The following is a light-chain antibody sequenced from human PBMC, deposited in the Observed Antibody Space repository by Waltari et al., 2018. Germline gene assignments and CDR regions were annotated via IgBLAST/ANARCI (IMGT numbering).Light chain of an antibody. CDR1: SSNIGSNY. Sequence: QSVLTQPPSASGTPGQRVTIPCSGSSSNIGSNYVYWYQQLPGTAPKLLIYRNNQRPSGVPARFSGSKSGTSASLAISGLRSEDEADYYCAAWDDSLSGPHVVFGGGTKLTVL. CDR3: AAWDDSLSGPHVV. V-gene: IGLV1-47*01. CDR2: RNN. J-gene: IGLJ2*01.